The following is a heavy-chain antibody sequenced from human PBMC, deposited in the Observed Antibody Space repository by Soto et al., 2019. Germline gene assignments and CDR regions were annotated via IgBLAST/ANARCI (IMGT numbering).Heavy chain of an antibody. D-gene: IGHD2-2*01. V-gene: IGHV4-39*01. CDR1: GGSISSGPYS. J-gene: IGHJ6*02. CDR2: FHYSEHT. CDR3: ARLGGYCISTSPTCYGYYGMDV. Sequence: HLQLQESGPGLVKPSETLSLTCTVSGGSISSGPYSWGWIRQPPGEGLEWIGTFHYSEHTYYNPSLESLLTTSAAPSTNPFSLEVTSVTVADTAVYYCARLGGYCISTSPTCYGYYGMDVWGQGTTVTVSS.